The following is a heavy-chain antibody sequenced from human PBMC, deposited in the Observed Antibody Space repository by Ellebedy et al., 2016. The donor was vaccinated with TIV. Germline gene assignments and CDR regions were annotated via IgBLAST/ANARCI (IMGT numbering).Heavy chain of an antibody. CDR3: ARAHSVVIANFDY. V-gene: IGHV3-30-3*01. CDR1: GFTFSSYA. D-gene: IGHD2-21*01. J-gene: IGHJ4*02. CDR2: ISYDGSNK. Sequence: GGSLRLXCAASGFTFSSYAMHWVRQAPGKGLEWVAVISYDGSNKYYADSAKGRFTISRDNSKNTLYLQMNSLRAEDTAVYYCARAHSVVIANFDYWGQGTLVTVSS.